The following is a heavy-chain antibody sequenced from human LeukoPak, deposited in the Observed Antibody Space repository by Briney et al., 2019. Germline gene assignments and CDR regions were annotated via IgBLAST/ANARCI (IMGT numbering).Heavy chain of an antibody. D-gene: IGHD6-6*01. CDR2: ISGSGGST. J-gene: IGHJ4*02. V-gene: IGHV3-23*01. Sequence: PVGSLRLSCAASGFTFSSYAMSWVRQAPGKGLEWVSAISGSGGSTYYADSVKGRFTISRDNSKNTLYLQMNSLRAEDTAVYYCAKVRKYSSSSLYFDYWGQGTLVTVSS. CDR1: GFTFSSYA. CDR3: AKVRKYSSSSLYFDY.